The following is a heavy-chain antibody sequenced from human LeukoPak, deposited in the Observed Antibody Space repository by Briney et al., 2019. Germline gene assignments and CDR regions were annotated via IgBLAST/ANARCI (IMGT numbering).Heavy chain of an antibody. CDR2: SHNSGST. Sequence: SETLSLTCTVSGVSISTYYWTWIRQPPGKGLEWIGFSHNSGSTNYNPSLKNRVTISVDTYKNHFSLKLNSVTAADTAVYYCARAPRGESDAASGFYGVDVWGQGTTVTVSS. CDR1: GVSISTYY. J-gene: IGHJ6*02. D-gene: IGHD3-22*01. CDR3: ARAPRGESDAASGFYGVDV. V-gene: IGHV4-59*01.